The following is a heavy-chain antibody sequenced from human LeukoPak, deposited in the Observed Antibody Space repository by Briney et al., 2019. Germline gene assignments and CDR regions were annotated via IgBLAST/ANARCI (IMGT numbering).Heavy chain of an antibody. D-gene: IGHD6-19*01. CDR2: ISWNSGSI. CDR3: AKGGMRGWYYYYMDV. CDR1: GFTFDDYA. Sequence: PGGSLRLSCAASGFTFDDYAMHWVRQAPGKGLEWVSGISWNSGSIGYADSVKGRFTISRDNAKNSLYLQMNSLRAEDTALYYCAKGGMRGWYYYYMDVWGKGTTVTISS. V-gene: IGHV3-9*01. J-gene: IGHJ6*03.